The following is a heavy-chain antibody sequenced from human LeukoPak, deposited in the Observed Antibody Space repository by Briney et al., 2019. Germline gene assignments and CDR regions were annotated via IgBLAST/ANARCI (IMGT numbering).Heavy chain of an antibody. Sequence: SVKVSCKTSGYAFTNYAISWVRQAPGQGLEWMGGIIPIFGTANYAQKFQGRVTITADESTSTAYMELSSLRSEDTAVYYCAIIAAADYWGQGTLVTVSS. D-gene: IGHD6-13*01. CDR2: IIPIFGTA. J-gene: IGHJ4*02. CDR1: GYAFTNYA. CDR3: AIIAAADY. V-gene: IGHV1-69*13.